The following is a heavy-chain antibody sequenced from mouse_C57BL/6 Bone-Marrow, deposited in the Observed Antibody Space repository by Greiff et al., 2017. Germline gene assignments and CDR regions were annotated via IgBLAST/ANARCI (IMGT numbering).Heavy chain of an antibody. CDR3: ARVGRLLRFYAMDY. V-gene: IGHV1-59*01. CDR2: IDPSDSYT. J-gene: IGHJ4*01. D-gene: IGHD1-1*01. CDR1: GYTFTSYW. Sequence: QVQLQQPGAELVRPGTSVKLSCKASGYTFTSYWMHWVKQRPGQGLEWIGVIDPSDSYTNYNQKFKGKATLTVDTSSSTAYMQLSSLTSEDSAVYYCARVGRLLRFYAMDYWGQGTSVTVSS.